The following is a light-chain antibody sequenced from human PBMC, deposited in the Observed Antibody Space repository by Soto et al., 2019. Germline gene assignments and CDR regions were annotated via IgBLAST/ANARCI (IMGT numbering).Light chain of an antibody. Sequence: QSVLTQPPSASGTPGQRVTISCSGSSSNIGSNTVNWYQQLPGTAPKLLIYSNNQRPSGVPDRFSGSKSGTSASLAISGLQSEDEAAYYCAAWDDSLNGRLVGGGTKLTVL. J-gene: IGLJ2*01. V-gene: IGLV1-44*01. CDR3: AAWDDSLNGRL. CDR1: SSNIGSNT. CDR2: SNN.